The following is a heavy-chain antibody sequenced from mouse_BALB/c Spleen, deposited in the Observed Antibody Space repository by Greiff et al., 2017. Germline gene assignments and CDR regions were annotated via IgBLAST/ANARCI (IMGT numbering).Heavy chain of an antibody. V-gene: IGHV7-3*02. CDR3: ARAVSSYFDY. D-gene: IGHD1-1*01. Sequence: EVQLVESGGGLVQPGGSLRLSCATSGFTFTDYYMSWVRQPPGKALEWLGFIRNKANGYTTEYSASVKGRFTISRDNSQSILYLQMNTLRAEDSATYYCARAVSSYFDYWGQGTTLTVSS. CDR2: IRNKANGYTT. J-gene: IGHJ2*01. CDR1: GFTFTDYY.